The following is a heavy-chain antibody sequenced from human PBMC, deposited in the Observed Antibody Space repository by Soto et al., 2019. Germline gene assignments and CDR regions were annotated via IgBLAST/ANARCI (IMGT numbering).Heavy chain of an antibody. CDR1: GYTFRNFG. CDR2: ISAYNANA. V-gene: IGHV1-18*01. Sequence: QIQLLQSGAEVKKPGASVKVTCKASGYTFRNFGISGVRQAPGQGLEWMGWISAYNANANYAQKFRGRLTMTADTSTSTAYMELRSLRSDDTAVYYCARENSYFDYWGQGTLVTVSS. J-gene: IGHJ4*02. CDR3: ARENSYFDY.